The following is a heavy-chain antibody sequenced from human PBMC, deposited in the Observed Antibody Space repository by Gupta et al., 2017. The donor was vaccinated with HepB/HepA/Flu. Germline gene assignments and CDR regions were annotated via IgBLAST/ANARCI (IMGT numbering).Heavy chain of an antibody. CDR1: GFNFSTYA. CDR3: AKSSKVTVGTTHIFDQ. D-gene: IGHD4-23*01. J-gene: IGHJ4*02. V-gene: IGHV3-23*01. Sequence: EGQLLESGGGLVQPGGSLRLSCTASGFNFSTYAMSWVRQAPGKGLEWVSDISGTGYTTYYADSVRGRFTISRDKSKNTLFLQMNSLRAEDTAVYYCAKSSKVTVGTTHIFDQWGQGTLVTVSS. CDR2: ISGTGYTT.